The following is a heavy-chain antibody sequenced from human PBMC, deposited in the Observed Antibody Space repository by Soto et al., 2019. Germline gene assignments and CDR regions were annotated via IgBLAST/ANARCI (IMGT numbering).Heavy chain of an antibody. CDR2: TYWDDDK. CDR1: GFSLSTYGVD. V-gene: IGHV2-5*02. Sequence: QITLKESGPTLVKPTQTLTLTCTFSGFSLSTYGVDVAWIRQPPGKALEWLALTYWDDDKRYSPSLKSRITITKDASINQVVLTRTDMDPVDTGTYYCAHSGWHSGYDCAFDIWGQGTMVTVSP. CDR3: AHSGWHSGYDCAFDI. J-gene: IGHJ3*02. D-gene: IGHD5-12*01.